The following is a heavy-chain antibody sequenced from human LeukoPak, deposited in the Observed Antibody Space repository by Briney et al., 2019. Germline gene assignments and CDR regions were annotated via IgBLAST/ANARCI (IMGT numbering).Heavy chain of an antibody. V-gene: IGHV3-48*03. D-gene: IGHD3-10*01. CDR2: ISSSGSTI. CDR1: GFTFSSYE. CDR3: AGGPVLLWFGELTKVDY. Sequence: GGSLRLSCAASGFTFSSYEMNWVRQAPGKGLEWVSYISSSGSTIYYADSVKGRFTISRDNAKNSLYLQMNSLRAEDTAVYYCAGGPVLLWFGELTKVDYWGQGTLVTVSS. J-gene: IGHJ4*02.